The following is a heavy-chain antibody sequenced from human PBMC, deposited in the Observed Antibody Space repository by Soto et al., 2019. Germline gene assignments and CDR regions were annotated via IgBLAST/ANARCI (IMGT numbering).Heavy chain of an antibody. Sequence: PSETLSLTCAVYGGSFSGYYWSWIRQPPGKGLEWIGEINHSGSTNYNPSLKSRVTISVDTSKNQFSLKLSSVTAADTAVYYCARSKRARLRYFDCPFDYWGQGTLVTVS. CDR2: INHSGST. CDR3: ARSKRARLRYFDCPFDY. V-gene: IGHV4-34*01. D-gene: IGHD3-9*01. CDR1: GGSFSGYY. J-gene: IGHJ4*02.